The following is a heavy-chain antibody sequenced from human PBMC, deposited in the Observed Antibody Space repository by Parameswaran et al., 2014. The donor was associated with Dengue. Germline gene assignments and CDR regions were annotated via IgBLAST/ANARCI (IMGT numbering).Heavy chain of an antibody. J-gene: IGHJ4*02. Sequence: WIRQPPGKGLEWVANIKQDGGEEYYVDSVKGRFTISRDNAKNSLYLQMNSLTAEDTAVYYCARDRTYYDNTGSRFDYWGQGTRVTVSS. CDR2: IKQDGGEE. CDR3: ARDRTYYDNTGSRFDY. V-gene: IGHV3-7*01. D-gene: IGHD3-22*01.